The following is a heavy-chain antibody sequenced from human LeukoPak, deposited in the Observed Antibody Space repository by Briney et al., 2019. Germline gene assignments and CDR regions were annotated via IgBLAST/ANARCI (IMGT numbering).Heavy chain of an antibody. Sequence: SQTLSLTCTVSGGSISSGSYYWSWIRQPAGKGLEWIGRIYTSGSTNYNPSLKSRVTMSVDTSKNQFSLKVNSVTAADTAVYYCASYGGYSYGFPDWGQGTLVTVSS. J-gene: IGHJ4*02. CDR2: IYTSGST. CDR1: GGSISSGSYY. D-gene: IGHD5-18*01. CDR3: ASYGGYSYGFPD. V-gene: IGHV4-61*02.